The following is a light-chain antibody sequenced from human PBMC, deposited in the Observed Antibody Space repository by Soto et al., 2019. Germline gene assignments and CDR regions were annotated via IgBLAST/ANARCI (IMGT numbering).Light chain of an antibody. J-gene: IGKJ1*01. Sequence: EILLTQSPGTLSLSPWEIATLSCRASHTISSSYLAWYQQKPGQAPRLLMYGISRRATGIPARFSASGTGTDFTLTISDVQPEDFAVYYCHQRQSWPRTFGQGTKVDIK. CDR2: GIS. CDR1: HTISSSY. V-gene: IGKV3-20*01. CDR3: HQRQSWPRT.